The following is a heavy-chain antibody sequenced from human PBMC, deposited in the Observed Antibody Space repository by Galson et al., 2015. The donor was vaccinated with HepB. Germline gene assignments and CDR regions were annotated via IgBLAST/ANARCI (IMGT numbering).Heavy chain of an antibody. V-gene: IGHV1-24*01. J-gene: IGHJ4*02. Sequence: SVKVSCKVAGHTLSDLSMHWVRQVLGQGLEWMGGSDPENGEVIYAQRFLGRVTLTEDRSTDTAYMDLSSLGSEDTAVYFCAVNRFNGPEPLDFWGQGTLVTVSS. D-gene: IGHD2-8*01. CDR2: SDPENGEV. CDR1: GHTLSDLS. CDR3: AVNRFNGPEPLDF.